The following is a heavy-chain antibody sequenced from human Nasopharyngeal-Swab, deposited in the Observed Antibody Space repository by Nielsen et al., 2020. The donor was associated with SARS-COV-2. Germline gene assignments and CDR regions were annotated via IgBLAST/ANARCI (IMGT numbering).Heavy chain of an antibody. CDR3: TSWSSTSCYAED. V-gene: IGHV3-49*03. CDR1: GFTFGDYA. D-gene: IGHD2-2*01. J-gene: IGHJ4*02. Sequence: GESLKISCTASGFTFGDYAMSWFCQAPGKGLEWVGFIRSKAYGGTTEYAASVKGRFTISRDDSKSIAYLQMNSLKTEDTAVYYCTSWSSTSCYAEDWGQGTLVTVSS. CDR2: IRSKAYGGTT.